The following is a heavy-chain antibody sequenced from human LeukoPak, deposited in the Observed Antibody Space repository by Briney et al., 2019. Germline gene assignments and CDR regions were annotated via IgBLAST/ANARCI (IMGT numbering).Heavy chain of an antibody. CDR3: ARFGYSYTYIDY. CDR2: IYPGDSDT. V-gene: IGHV5-51*01. Sequence: GESLQISCKVSGYKFTTYWIGWVRQMPGKGLEWMGFIYPGDSDTTYSPSFQGQVTISADKSISTAYLQWSNLKASDTAIYYCARFGYSYTYIDYWGQGTLVTVSS. D-gene: IGHD5-18*01. J-gene: IGHJ4*02. CDR1: GYKFTTYW.